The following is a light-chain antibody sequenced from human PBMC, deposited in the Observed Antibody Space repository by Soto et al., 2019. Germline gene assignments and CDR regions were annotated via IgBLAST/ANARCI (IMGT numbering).Light chain of an antibody. CDR1: QSISNS. V-gene: IGKV1-39*01. CDR3: QQSHSTPYT. J-gene: IGKJ2*01. CDR2: GAS. Sequence: DIQMTQSPSSLSASVGDRVTITCRASQSISNSLTWYQQKPGKAPQFLIFGASSLPGGVPSRFSGSGSGTDFTLTISSLQPEDFATYFCQQSHSTPYTFGQGTKLEIK.